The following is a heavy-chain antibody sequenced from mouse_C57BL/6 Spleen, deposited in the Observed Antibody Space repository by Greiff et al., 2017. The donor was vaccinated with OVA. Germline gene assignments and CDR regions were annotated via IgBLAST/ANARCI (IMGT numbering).Heavy chain of an antibody. CDR2: INPSSGYT. V-gene: IGHV1-7*01. D-gene: IGHD1-1*01. J-gene: IGHJ1*03. CDR3: AKAGSSYGWYFDV. CDR1: GYTFTSYW. Sequence: QVQLKQSGAELAKPGASVKLSCKASGYTFTSYWMHWVKQRPGQGLEWIGYINPSSGYTKYNQKFKDKATLTADKSSSTAYMQLSSLTYEDSAVYYCAKAGSSYGWYFDVWGTGTTVTVSS.